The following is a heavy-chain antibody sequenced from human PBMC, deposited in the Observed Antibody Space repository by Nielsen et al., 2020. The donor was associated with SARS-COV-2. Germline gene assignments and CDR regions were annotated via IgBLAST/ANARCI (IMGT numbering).Heavy chain of an antibody. CDR3: ARDLYGSGQTWYYYGMDV. CDR1: GDSVSSNSAA. V-gene: IGHV6-1*01. Sequence: LSLTCAISGDSVSSNSAAWNWIRQSPSRGLEWLGRTYYRSKWYNDYAVSVKSRITINPDTSKNQFSLQLNSVTPEDTAVYYCARDLYGSGQTWYYYGMDVWGQGTTVTVSS. CDR2: TYYRSKWYN. D-gene: IGHD6-19*01. J-gene: IGHJ6*02.